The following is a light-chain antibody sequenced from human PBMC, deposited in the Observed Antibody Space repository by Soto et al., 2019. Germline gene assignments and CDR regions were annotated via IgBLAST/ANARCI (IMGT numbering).Light chain of an antibody. CDR1: QSVSNNY. CDR3: QQYGSSPGT. J-gene: IGKJ2*01. CDR2: GAS. Sequence: EIVLTQSPGTLSLSPGERATLSCRASQSVSNNYLAWYQQKPGQAPRLLISGASSRATGIPDRFSGGGSGTDFTLPISRVEPEDFAVYSCQQYGSSPGTFGQGTKLEIK. V-gene: IGKV3-20*01.